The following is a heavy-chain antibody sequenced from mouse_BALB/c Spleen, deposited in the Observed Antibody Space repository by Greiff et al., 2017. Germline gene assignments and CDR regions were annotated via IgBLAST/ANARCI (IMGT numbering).Heavy chain of an antibody. D-gene: IGHD2-3*01. CDR3: ARWLLRDYYAMDY. V-gene: IGHV5-17*02. Sequence: EVKVVESGGGLVQPGGSRKLSCAASGFTFSSFGMHWVRQAPEKGLEWVAYISSGSSTIYYADTVKGRFTISRDNPKNTLFLQMTSLRSEDTAMYYCARWLLRDYYAMDYWGQGTSVTVSS. J-gene: IGHJ4*01. CDR1: GFTFSSFG. CDR2: ISSGSSTI.